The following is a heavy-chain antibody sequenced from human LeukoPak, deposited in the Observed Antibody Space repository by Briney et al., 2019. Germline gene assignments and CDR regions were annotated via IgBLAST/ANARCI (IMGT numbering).Heavy chain of an antibody. Sequence: GGSLRLSCEASGFTFSNYATSWVRQAPGKGLEWVSTVTASARRTYYVDSVQGRFTISRDNSNNTLFLQVNSLRADDTAVYHCAKWGFSDRSGANFHSWGQGTLVTVSS. J-gene: IGHJ4*02. V-gene: IGHV3-23*01. CDR3: AKWGFSDRSGANFHS. D-gene: IGHD3-22*01. CDR2: VTASARRT. CDR1: GFTFSNYA.